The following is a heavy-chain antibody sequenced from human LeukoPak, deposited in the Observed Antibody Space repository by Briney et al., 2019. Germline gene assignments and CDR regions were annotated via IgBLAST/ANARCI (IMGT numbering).Heavy chain of an antibody. CDR1: GGPFSGYY. CDR3: ARGLEWELQQHYYYYMDV. D-gene: IGHD1-26*01. Sequence: SETLSLTCAVYGGPFSGYYWSWIRQPPGKGLEWIGEINHSGSTNYNPSLKSRVTISLETPKNQFYLKLSSVTAADTAVYYCARGLEWELQQHYYYYMDVWGEGTTVTVSS. CDR2: INHSGST. J-gene: IGHJ6*03. V-gene: IGHV4-34*01.